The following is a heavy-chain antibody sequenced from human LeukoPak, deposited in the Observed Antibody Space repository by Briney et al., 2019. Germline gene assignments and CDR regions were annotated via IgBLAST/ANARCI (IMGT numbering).Heavy chain of an antibody. CDR2: INDSGST. D-gene: IGHD2/OR15-2a*01. J-gene: IGHJ3*02. CDR1: SGSFDYYY. CDR3: ARHNKAFDI. Sequence: SDTLSLTCAVYSGSFDYYYWSWIRQPPGKGLEWIGEINDSGSTNYNPSLKGRVTISVDTSRKRFSLKFASVTAADTAVYYCARHNKAFDIWGQGTMVTVSS. V-gene: IGHV4-34*01.